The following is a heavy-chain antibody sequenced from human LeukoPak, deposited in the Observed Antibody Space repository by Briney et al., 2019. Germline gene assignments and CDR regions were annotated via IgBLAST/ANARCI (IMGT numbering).Heavy chain of an antibody. Sequence: GGSLRLSCAASGFTFSSYSMNWVRQAPGKGLEWVSSTSSSSSYIYYADSVKGRFTISRDNAKNSLYLQMNSLRAEDTAVYYCARVIRGYFDWLSPLDYWGQGTLVTVSS. D-gene: IGHD3-9*01. J-gene: IGHJ4*02. CDR1: GFTFSSYS. CDR3: ARVIRGYFDWLSPLDY. CDR2: TSSSSSYI. V-gene: IGHV3-21*01.